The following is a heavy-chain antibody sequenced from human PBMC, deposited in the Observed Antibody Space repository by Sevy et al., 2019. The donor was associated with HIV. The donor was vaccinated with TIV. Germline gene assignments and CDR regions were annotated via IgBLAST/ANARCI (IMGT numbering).Heavy chain of an antibody. Sequence: SETLSLTCAVYGGSFSGYYWSWIRQPPGKGLEWIGEINHSGSTNYNPPLKSRVTISVDTSKNQFSLKLSSVTAADTAVYYCARSIFGDLWGWGYYYYGMDVWGQGTTVTVSS. CDR2: INHSGST. V-gene: IGHV4-34*01. CDR3: ARSIFGDLWGWGYYYYGMDV. J-gene: IGHJ6*02. CDR1: GGSFSGYY. D-gene: IGHD3-3*01.